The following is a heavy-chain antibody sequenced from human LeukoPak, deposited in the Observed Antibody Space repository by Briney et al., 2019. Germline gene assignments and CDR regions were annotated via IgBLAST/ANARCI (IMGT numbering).Heavy chain of an antibody. CDR2: IIPILGIA. CDR1: GGTFSSYA. CDR3: ASHHYYDSSGEFDY. D-gene: IGHD3-22*01. J-gene: IGHJ4*02. Sequence: GASVKVSCKASGGTFSSYAISWVRQAPGQGLEWMGRIIPILGIANYAQKFQGRVTITADKSTSTAYMELSSLRSEDTAVYYCASHHYYDSSGEFDYWGQGTLVTVSS. V-gene: IGHV1-69*04.